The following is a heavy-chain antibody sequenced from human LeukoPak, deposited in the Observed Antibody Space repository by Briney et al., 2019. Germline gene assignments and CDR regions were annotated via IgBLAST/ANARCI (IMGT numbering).Heavy chain of an antibody. V-gene: IGHV4-34*01. CDR1: GGSFSGYY. J-gene: IGHJ5*02. D-gene: IGHD3-10*01. CDR3: ARGGPGYYYGSGSYFWSWFDP. CDR2: INHSGST. Sequence: PSETLSLTCAVYGGSFSGYYWSWIRQPPGKGLEWIGEINHSGSTNYNPSLKSRVTTSVDTSKNQFSLKLSSVTAADTAVYYCARGGPGYYYGSGSYFWSWFDPWGQGTPVTVSS.